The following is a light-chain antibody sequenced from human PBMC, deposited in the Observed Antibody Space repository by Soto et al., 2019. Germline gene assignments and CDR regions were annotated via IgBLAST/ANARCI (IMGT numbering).Light chain of an antibody. CDR2: DAS. CDR3: QQYDNYST. V-gene: IGKV1-5*01. J-gene: IGKJ1*01. Sequence: DIQMTQSPSTLSASVGDRVTSTCRASQRITTWLAWYQQKPGKAPKLLIYDASSLESGVPSRFSGSGSGTEFTLTISSLQPDDFATYYCQQYDNYSTFGQGTKVDIK. CDR1: QRITTW.